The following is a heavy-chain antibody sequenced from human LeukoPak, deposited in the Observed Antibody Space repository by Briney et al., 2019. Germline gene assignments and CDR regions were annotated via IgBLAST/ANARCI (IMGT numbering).Heavy chain of an antibody. J-gene: IGHJ4*02. CDR3: VGQTHKDY. CDR2: LYSGGGA. CDR1: GFTVSNSY. Sequence: GGSLRLSCAASGFTVSNSYMSWVRQAPGKGLEWVSVLYSGGGAYYTDSVRGRFTISRDSSKNTLYLQMNSLRADDTAVYYCVGQTHKDYWSQGTLVTVSS. V-gene: IGHV3-53*01.